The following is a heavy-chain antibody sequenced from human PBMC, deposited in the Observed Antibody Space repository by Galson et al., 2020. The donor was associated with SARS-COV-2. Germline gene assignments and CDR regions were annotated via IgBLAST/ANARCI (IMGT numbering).Heavy chain of an antibody. CDR3: AREQATINSLDY. D-gene: IGHD5-12*01. Sequence: SGPTLVKPTQTLTLTCTFSGFSLSTSGMCVSWIRQPPGQALEWLARIDWDDDKYYSTSLKTRLTISKDTSKNQVVLTMTNMDPVDTATYYCAREQATINSLDYWGQGTLVTVSS. CDR1: GFSLSTSGMC. V-gene: IGHV2-70*11. J-gene: IGHJ4*02. CDR2: IDWDDDK.